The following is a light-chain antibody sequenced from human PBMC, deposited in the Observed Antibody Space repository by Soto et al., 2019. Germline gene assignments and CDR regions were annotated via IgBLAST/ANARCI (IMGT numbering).Light chain of an antibody. CDR3: QQANSFPLT. Sequence: EIVLTQSPATLSLSPGERATLSCRASQSVSSYLGWYQQKPGQAPRLLIYDASNRATGIPARFSGSGSGTDFTLTISSLEPEDFATYYCQQANSFPLTFGGGTKVEIK. CDR1: QSVSSY. J-gene: IGKJ4*01. CDR2: DAS. V-gene: IGKV3-11*01.